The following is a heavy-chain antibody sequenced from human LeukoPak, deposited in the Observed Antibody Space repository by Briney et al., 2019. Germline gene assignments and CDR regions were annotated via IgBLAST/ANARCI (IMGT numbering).Heavy chain of an antibody. J-gene: IGHJ4*02. Sequence: PGGSLRLSCAASGFTFSSYAMSWVRQAPGKGLEWVSAISGSGGSTYYADSVKGRFTISRDNSKNTLYLQMNSLRAEDTDVYYCAKRKGYSYGTDFDYWGQGTLVTVSS. D-gene: IGHD5-18*01. V-gene: IGHV3-23*01. CDR1: GFTFSSYA. CDR3: AKRKGYSYGTDFDY. CDR2: ISGSGGST.